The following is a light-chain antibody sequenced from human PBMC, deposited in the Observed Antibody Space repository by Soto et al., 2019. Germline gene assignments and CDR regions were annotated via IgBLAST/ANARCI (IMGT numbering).Light chain of an antibody. CDR3: QVSAIPPPA. Sequence: PGRLSYHQRKEETRSCRASQSFSSNVAWYQQKPGQAPRLLIYAASNRSTGIPEEDSGRGSGTDFTLTLSRFEAEDGSVYYSQVSAIPPPAFGQGTKVDI. CDR1: QSFSSN. V-gene: IGKV3-20*01. J-gene: IGKJ1*01. CDR2: AAS.